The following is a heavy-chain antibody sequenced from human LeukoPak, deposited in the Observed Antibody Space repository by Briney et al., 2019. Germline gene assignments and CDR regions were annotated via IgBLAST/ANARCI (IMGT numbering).Heavy chain of an antibody. CDR1: GDSVSSNSAA. CDR3: ARDLGYYYGSGSQKFDP. Sequence: SQTLSLTCAISGDSVSSNSAAWNWIRQSPSRGLEWLGRTYYRSKWYNDYAVSVKSRITINPDTSKNQFSLQLNSVTPEDTAVYYCARDLGYYYGSGSQKFDPWGQGTLVTVSS. CDR2: TYYRSKWYN. J-gene: IGHJ5*02. V-gene: IGHV6-1*01. D-gene: IGHD3-10*01.